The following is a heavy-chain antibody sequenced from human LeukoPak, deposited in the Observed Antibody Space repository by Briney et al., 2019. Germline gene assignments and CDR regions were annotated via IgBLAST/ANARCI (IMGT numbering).Heavy chain of an antibody. CDR1: GGSISSYY. D-gene: IGHD4-17*01. CDR2: IYYSGST. CDR3: ARVGVYGDYLFTPYFDY. V-gene: IGHV4-59*01. Sequence: PSETLSLTCTVSGGSISSYYWSWIRQPPGKGLEWIGYIYYSGSTNYNPSLKSRVTISVDTSKNQFSLKLSSVTAADTAVYYCARVGVYGDYLFTPYFDYWGQGTLVTVSS. J-gene: IGHJ4*02.